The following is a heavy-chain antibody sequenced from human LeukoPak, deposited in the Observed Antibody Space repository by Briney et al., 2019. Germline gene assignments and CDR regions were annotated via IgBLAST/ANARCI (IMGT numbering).Heavy chain of an antibody. CDR3: ARDVGEYCSSTSCYSYDY. CDR2: ISAYNGNT. J-gene: IGHJ4*02. D-gene: IGHD2-2*01. CDR1: GYTFTSYG. Sequence: GASVKVSCKASGYTFTSYGISWVRQAPGQGLEWMGWISAYNGNTNYAQKLQGRVTMTTDTSTSTAHMELRSLRSDDTAVYYCARDVGEYCSSTSCYSYDYWGQGTLVTVSS. V-gene: IGHV1-18*01.